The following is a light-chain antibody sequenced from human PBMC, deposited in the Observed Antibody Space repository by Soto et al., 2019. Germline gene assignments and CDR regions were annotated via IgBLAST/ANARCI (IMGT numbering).Light chain of an antibody. Sequence: DIVMTQSPDSLAVSLGERATINCKSSQSVLYSPNNKNYLAWYQQKPGQPPKLLVYWASTRESGVPDRFSGSGYETDFNLNINSLQAEDVAVYYCQQYINAPQTFGQGTKVEIK. J-gene: IGKJ1*01. CDR2: WAS. CDR1: QSVLYSPNNKNY. V-gene: IGKV4-1*01. CDR3: QQYINAPQT.